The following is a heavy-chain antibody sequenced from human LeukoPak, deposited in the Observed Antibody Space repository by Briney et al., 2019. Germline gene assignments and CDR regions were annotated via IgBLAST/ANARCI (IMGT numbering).Heavy chain of an antibody. CDR2: LSGSGGST. D-gene: IGHD3-10*01. Sequence: QSGGSLRLSCAASGFTFSSYAMSWVRQAPGKGLEWVSVLSGSGGSTYYADSVKGRFTISRDNSKNTLYLQMNSLRAEDTAVYYCAKRITMVRGVTHYFDYWGQGTLVTVSS. V-gene: IGHV3-23*01. CDR3: AKRITMVRGVTHYFDY. CDR1: GFTFSSYA. J-gene: IGHJ4*02.